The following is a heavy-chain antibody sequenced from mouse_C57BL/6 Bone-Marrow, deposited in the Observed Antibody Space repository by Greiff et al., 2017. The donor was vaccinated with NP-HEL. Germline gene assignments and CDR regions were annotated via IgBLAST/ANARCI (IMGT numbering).Heavy chain of an antibody. Sequence: LQQSGAELVRPGASVTLSCKASGYTFTDYEMHWVKQTPVHGLEWIGAIDPETGGTAYNQKFKGKAILTADKSSSTAYMELRSLTSEDSAVYYCTMGSNYDGDYWGQGTTLTVSS. CDR1: GYTFTDYE. CDR3: TMGSNYDGDY. V-gene: IGHV1-15*01. D-gene: IGHD2-5*01. CDR2: IDPETGGT. J-gene: IGHJ2*01.